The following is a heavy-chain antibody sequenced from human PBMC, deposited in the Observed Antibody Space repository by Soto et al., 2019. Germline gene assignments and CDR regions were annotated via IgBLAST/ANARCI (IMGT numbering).Heavy chain of an antibody. CDR3: ARGFWSGPPAFDY. J-gene: IGHJ4*02. V-gene: IGHV4-34*01. D-gene: IGHD3-3*01. Sequence: SETLSLTCAVYGGSFSGYYWSWIRQPPGKGLEWIGEINHSGSTNYNPSLKSRVTISVDTSKNQFSLKLSSVTAADTAVYYCARGFWSGPPAFDYWGQGTLVTVSS. CDR1: GGSFSGYY. CDR2: INHSGST.